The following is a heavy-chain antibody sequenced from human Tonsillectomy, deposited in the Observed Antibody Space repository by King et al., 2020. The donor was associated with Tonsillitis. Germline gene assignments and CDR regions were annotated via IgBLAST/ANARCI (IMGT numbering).Heavy chain of an antibody. Sequence: VQLVESGGGLVQPGRSLRLSCAASGFAFDDYAMHWVRQTPGKGLEWVAGISWNSRNIGYTDSVKGRFTISRDNAKNSLYLQLNRLRAEDTALYYCAKARVVASMMLDDSFHMWGQGTMVTVSS. CDR2: ISWNSRNI. V-gene: IGHV3-9*01. CDR3: AKARVVASMMLDDSFHM. CDR1: GFAFDDYA. D-gene: IGHD2-2*01. J-gene: IGHJ3*02.